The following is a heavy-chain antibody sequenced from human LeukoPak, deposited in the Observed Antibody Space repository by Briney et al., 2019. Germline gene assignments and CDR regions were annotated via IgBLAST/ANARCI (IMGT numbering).Heavy chain of an antibody. CDR1: GGSISSSSYH. CDR3: ARLGSSSGRYYFDY. D-gene: IGHD6-6*01. J-gene: IGHJ4*02. Sequence: SETLSLTCTVSGGSISSSSYHWGWIRQPPGKGLEGSGCVYNGGSTYYNPSLDSRVTASVDTSKKQFSLKLSSVTAADTAIYYCARLGSSSGRYYFDYWGQGTLVTVSS. CDR2: VYNGGST. V-gene: IGHV4-39*01.